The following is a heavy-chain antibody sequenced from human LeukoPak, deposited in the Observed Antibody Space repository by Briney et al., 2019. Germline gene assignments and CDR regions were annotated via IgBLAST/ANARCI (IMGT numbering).Heavy chain of an antibody. CDR1: GGSISSYY. CDR3: ARWVPAAMPAGGGTNWFDP. Sequence: SETLSLTCTVSGGSISSYYWSWIRQPPGKGLEWIGYIYYSGSTNYNPSLKSRVTISVDTSKNQFSLKLNSVTAADTAVYYCARWVPAAMPAGGGTNWFDPWGQGTLVTVSS. J-gene: IGHJ5*02. CDR2: IYYSGST. V-gene: IGHV4-59*01. D-gene: IGHD2-2*01.